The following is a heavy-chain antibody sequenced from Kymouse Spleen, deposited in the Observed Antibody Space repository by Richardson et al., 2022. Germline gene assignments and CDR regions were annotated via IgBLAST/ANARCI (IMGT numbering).Heavy chain of an antibody. CDR2: IYYSGST. D-gene: IGHD1-7*01. J-gene: IGHJ4*02. CDR1: GGSVSSGSYY. V-gene: IGHV4-61*01. Sequence: QVQLQESGPGLVKPSETLSLTCTVSGGSVSSGSYYWSWIRQPPGKGLEWIGYIYYSGSTNYNPSLKSRVTISVDTSKNQFSLKLSSVTAADTAVYYCARGVELRLFDYWGQGTLVTVSS. CDR3: ARGVELRLFDY.